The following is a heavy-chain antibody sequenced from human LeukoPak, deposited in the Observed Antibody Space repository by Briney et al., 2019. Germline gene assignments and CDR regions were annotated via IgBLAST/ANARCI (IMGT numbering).Heavy chain of an antibody. CDR3: ARESGHSCGRPFDY. V-gene: IGHV3-21*01. J-gene: IGHJ4*02. Sequence: GGSLRLSCAASGFTFSSHDMNWVRQAPGKGLEWVSSISISSGYRHYADSVKGRFAISRDNAKNYLYLQMNSLRAEDTAVYYCARESGHSCGRPFDYWGQGTLVTVSS. CDR1: GFTFSSHD. D-gene: IGHD5-12*01. CDR2: ISISSGYR.